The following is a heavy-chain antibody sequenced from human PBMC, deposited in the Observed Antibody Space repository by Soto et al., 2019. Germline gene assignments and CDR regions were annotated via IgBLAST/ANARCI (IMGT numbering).Heavy chain of an antibody. CDR1: GFTFSSYA. J-gene: IGHJ4*02. V-gene: IGHV3-23*01. CDR3: AKDLRPSTTQWYFFDY. CDR2: ISGSGGGT. D-gene: IGHD4-4*01. Sequence: PGGSLRLSCAASGFTFSSYAMSWVRQAPGKGLEWVSAISGSGGGTYYADSVKGRFTISRDNSKNTLYLQMNSLRAEDTAVYYCAKDLRPSTTQWYFFDYWGQGTLVTVSS.